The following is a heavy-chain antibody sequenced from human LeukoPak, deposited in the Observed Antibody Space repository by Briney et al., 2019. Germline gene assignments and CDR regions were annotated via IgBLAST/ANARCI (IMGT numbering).Heavy chain of an antibody. CDR1: GGSFSGYY. J-gene: IGHJ6*02. V-gene: IGHV4-34*01. D-gene: IGHD2-15*01. Sequence: SETLSLTCAVYGGSFSGYYWSWIRHPPGKGLEWIGEINHSGSTNYNPSLKSRVTISVDTSKNQFSLKLSSVTAADTAVYYCARGYCSGGSCYVRRGMDVWGQGTTVTVSS. CDR2: INHSGST. CDR3: ARGYCSGGSCYVRRGMDV.